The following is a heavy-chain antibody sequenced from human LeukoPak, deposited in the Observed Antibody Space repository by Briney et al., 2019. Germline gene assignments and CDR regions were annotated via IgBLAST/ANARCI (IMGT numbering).Heavy chain of an antibody. CDR2: ISYDGSNK. CDR1: GFTFSSFP. Sequence: GGSLRLSCAASGFTFSSFPMHWVRQAPGKGLEWVALISYDGSNKYYADSVKGRFTISRDNSKNTLYLQMNSLRAEDTAVYYCARVLEVEVEWEPPVAWRFEGSALGYWGQGTLVTVSS. CDR3: ARVLEVEVEWEPPVAWRFEGSALGY. J-gene: IGHJ4*02. V-gene: IGHV3-30-3*01. D-gene: IGHD1-26*01.